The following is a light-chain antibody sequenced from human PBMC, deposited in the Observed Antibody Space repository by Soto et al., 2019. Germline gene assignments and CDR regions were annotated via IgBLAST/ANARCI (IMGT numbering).Light chain of an antibody. J-gene: IGKJ3*01. Sequence: DIQMTQSPSSLSASVGDGVTITCRASLTISSYLNWYQQRPGIAPRLLIYAASTLQSGVPSRFSGRGFATNFTLAINSLPPEDFATYYCQQSYSPPFTFGPGTKVDIK. CDR3: QQSYSPPFT. V-gene: IGKV1-39*01. CDR1: LTISSY. CDR2: AAS.